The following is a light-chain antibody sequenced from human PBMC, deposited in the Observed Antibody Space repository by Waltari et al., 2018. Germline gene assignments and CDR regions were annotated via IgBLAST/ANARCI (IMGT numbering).Light chain of an antibody. J-gene: IGKJ1*01. V-gene: IGKV3-20*01. CDR2: EAS. Sequence: TSRASQSVSRYLGWYQQKPGKPPRVLIDEASRRASGIPDRFSGSGSGTEFSLTISRLEPEDFGMYYCQNHEPLPVTFGQGTRVEIK. CDR1: QSVSRY. CDR3: QNHEPLPVT.